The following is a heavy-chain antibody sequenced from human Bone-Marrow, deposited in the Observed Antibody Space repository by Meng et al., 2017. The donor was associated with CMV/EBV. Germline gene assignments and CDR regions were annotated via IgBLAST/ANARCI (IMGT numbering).Heavy chain of an antibody. CDR2: ISSSGST. CDR1: GFTFSSYE. CDR3: ARGAPDYYYYYGMDV. J-gene: IGHJ6*02. Sequence: GESLKISCATSGFTFSSYEMNWVRQAPGKGLEWVSYISSSGSTYYAGSVKGRFTVSRDFARNSLYLQMNSLRVEDTAVYYCARGAPDYYYYYGMDVWGHGTTVTVSS. V-gene: IGHV3-48*03.